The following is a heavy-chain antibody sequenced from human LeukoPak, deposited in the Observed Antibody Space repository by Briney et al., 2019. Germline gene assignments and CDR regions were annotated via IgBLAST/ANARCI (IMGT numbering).Heavy chain of an antibody. CDR1: GGSISSGSYY. CDR3: ARVGRTGGFDY. D-gene: IGHD4-17*01. Sequence: SQTLSLTCTVSGGSISSGSYYWSWIRQPAGKGLEWIGRIYTSGSTNYNPSLKSRVTISVDTSKNQFSLKLSSLTTADTAVYYCARVGRTGGFDYWGQGTLVTVSS. CDR2: IYTSGST. J-gene: IGHJ4*02. V-gene: IGHV4-61*02.